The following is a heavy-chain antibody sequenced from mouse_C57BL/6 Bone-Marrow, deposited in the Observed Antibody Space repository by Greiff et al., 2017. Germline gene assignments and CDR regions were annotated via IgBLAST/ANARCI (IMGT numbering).Heavy chain of an antibody. Sequence: EVKLQESGPVLVKPGASVKMSCKASGYTFTDYYMNWVKQSHGKSLEWIGVINPYNGGTSYNQKFKGKATLTVDKSSSTAYMELNSLTSEDSAVYYCALYYGNYLFAYWGQGTLVTVSA. D-gene: IGHD2-1*01. CDR2: INPYNGGT. CDR3: ALYYGNYLFAY. V-gene: IGHV1-19*01. CDR1: GYTFTDYY. J-gene: IGHJ3*01.